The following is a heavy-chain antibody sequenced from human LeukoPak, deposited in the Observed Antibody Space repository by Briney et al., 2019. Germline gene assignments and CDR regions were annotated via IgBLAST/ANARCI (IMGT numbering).Heavy chain of an antibody. CDR2: IYYSGST. CDR3: ARQITIFGVVPRFDP. CDR1: GGSISSSSYY. V-gene: IGHV4-39*01. Sequence: PSETLSLXCTVSGGSISSSSYYWGWIRQPPGKGLEWIGSIYYSGSTYYNPSLKSRVTISVDTSKNQFSLKLSSVTAADTAVYYCARQITIFGVVPRFDPWGQGTLVTVSS. J-gene: IGHJ5*02. D-gene: IGHD3-3*01.